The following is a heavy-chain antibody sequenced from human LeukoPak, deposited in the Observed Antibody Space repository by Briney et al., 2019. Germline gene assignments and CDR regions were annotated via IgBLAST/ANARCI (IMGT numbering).Heavy chain of an antibody. CDR2: IYYSGST. CDR3: ARDRAQVSTYSNSTYYYYGMDV. Sequence: SETLSLTCAVYGGSFSGYYWSWIRQHPGKGLEWIGYIYYSGSTYYNPSLKSRVTISVDTSKNQFSLKLSSVTAADTAVYYCARDRAQVSTYSNSTYYYYGMDVWGQGTTVTVSS. CDR1: GGSFSGYY. V-gene: IGHV4-31*11. J-gene: IGHJ6*02. D-gene: IGHD4-11*01.